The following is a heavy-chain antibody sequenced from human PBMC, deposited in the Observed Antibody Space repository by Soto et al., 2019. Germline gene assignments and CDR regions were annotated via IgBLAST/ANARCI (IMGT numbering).Heavy chain of an antibody. CDR3: ARVEFFSYMDV. V-gene: IGHV1-18*01. Sequence: ASVKVSCKASGGTFSSYAISWVRQAPGQGLEWMGWISPNIGNTNYAQKFQGRVTMTADTSTSTAYMELRSLRSEDTAVYYCARVEFFSYMDVWGKGTTVTVSS. J-gene: IGHJ6*03. CDR2: ISPNIGNT. D-gene: IGHD3-3*01. CDR1: GGTFSSYA.